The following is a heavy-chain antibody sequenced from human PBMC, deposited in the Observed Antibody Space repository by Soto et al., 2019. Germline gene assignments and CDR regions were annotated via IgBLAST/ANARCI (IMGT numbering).Heavy chain of an antibody. CDR2: IIPIFGTA. Sequence: SVKVSCKDSGGSFSSYSSCWARQATGQGLEWMGGIIPIFGTANYAQKFQGRVTITADESTSTAYMELSSLRSEDTAVYYCARPPRGITMVRGVFDPWGQGTLVTVSS. CDR3: ARPPRGITMVRGVFDP. D-gene: IGHD3-10*01. J-gene: IGHJ5*02. V-gene: IGHV1-69*13. CDR1: GGSFSSYS.